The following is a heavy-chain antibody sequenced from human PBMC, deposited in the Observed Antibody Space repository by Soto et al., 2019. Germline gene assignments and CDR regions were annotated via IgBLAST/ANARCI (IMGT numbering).Heavy chain of an antibody. J-gene: IGHJ3*02. Sequence: QVQLQESGPGLVKPSETLSLTCTVSGGSISSYYWSWIRQPPGKGLEWIGYIYYSGSTNYNPSLKSRVTISVDTSKNQFSLKLSSVTAADTAVYYCARDGSSGYDAFDIWGQGTMVTVSS. CDR2: IYYSGST. CDR3: ARDGSSGYDAFDI. D-gene: IGHD3-22*01. V-gene: IGHV4-59*01. CDR1: GGSISSYY.